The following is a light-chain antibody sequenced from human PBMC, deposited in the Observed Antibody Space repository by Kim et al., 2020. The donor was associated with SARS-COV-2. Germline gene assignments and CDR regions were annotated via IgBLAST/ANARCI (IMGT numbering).Light chain of an antibody. CDR1: QNIDTY. CDR2: DAS. CDR3: QQRNSWPPAVT. Sequence: PVESATLSCRASQNIDTYLAWYQQRPCQAPRLLVYDASNRATGVPDRFSGSGSGTDFTLTISSLEPEDFSIYYCQQRNSWPPAVTFGGGTKVDIK. J-gene: IGKJ4*01. V-gene: IGKV3-11*01.